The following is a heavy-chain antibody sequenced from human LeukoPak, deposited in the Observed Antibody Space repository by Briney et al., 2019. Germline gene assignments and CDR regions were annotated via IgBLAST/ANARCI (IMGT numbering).Heavy chain of an antibody. Sequence: GGSLILYCGASGFTFNFFAMSWVRQAPGPGLEWVSGIEKVGSSAYYVDSVRGRFTISRDNSKNTLYLQMHSLRPEDTATYYCAKFAGALIAYWYFDVWGRGTLVTVSS. V-gene: IGHV3-23*03. D-gene: IGHD4-17*01. CDR3: AKFAGALIAYWYFDV. CDR2: IEKVGSSA. J-gene: IGHJ2*01. CDR1: GFTFNFFA.